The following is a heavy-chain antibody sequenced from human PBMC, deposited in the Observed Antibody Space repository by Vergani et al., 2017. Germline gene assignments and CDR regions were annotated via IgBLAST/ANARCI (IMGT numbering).Heavy chain of an antibody. D-gene: IGHD2-15*01. Sequence: EVQMLESGGDLVQPGGSLRLSCRASGFTFSSHAMSWVRQAPRKGLEWVSAISGSDGSTYYADSVKGRFTISRDNSKNTLYLQMNSLRAEDTAVYYCAKVGGGYWGQGTLVTVSS. J-gene: IGHJ4*02. CDR3: AKVGGGY. CDR2: ISGSDGST. CDR1: GFTFSSHA. V-gene: IGHV3-23*01.